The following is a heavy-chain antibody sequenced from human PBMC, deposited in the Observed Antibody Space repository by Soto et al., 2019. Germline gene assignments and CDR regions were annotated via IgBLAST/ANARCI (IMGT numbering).Heavy chain of an antibody. CDR1: GGTFSSYA. CDR2: IIPIFGTA. J-gene: IGHJ1*01. CDR3: ARDNHDYGDHGYFQH. D-gene: IGHD4-17*01. Sequence: QVQLVQSGAEVKKPGSSVKVSCKASGGTFSSYAISWVRQAPGQGLEWMGGIIPIFGTANYAQEFQGRVTITADESTSTAYMELSSLRSEDTAVYYCARDNHDYGDHGYFQHWGQGTLVTVSS. V-gene: IGHV1-69*01.